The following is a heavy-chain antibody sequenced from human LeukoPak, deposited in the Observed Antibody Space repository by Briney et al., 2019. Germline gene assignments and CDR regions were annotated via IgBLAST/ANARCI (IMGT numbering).Heavy chain of an antibody. CDR1: GGSISSGGYY. CDR3: ARDRQAARGVIALPRSWFDP. J-gene: IGHJ5*02. V-gene: IGHV4-31*03. Sequence: SETLSLTCTVSGGSISSGGYYWSWIRQHPGKGLEWIGYIYYSGSTYYNPSLKSRVTISVDPSKNQFSLKLSSVPAADTPVYYCARDRQAARGVIALPRSWFDPWGQGTLVTVSS. CDR2: IYYSGST. D-gene: IGHD3-10*01.